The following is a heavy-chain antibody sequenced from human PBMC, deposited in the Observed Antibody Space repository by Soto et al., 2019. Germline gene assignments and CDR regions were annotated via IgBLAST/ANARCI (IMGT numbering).Heavy chain of an antibody. CDR1: GFPFITTA. D-gene: IGHD3-10*01. Sequence: QVMQSGGGLIQPGGSLRLACTASGFPFITTAMIWVRQAPGKGLEWVATIFGSGETTYYADSVRGRLTVSRDNFKNTVYLQMNSLRADDTALYYCVKNSGWFNTWGQGALVIVSS. V-gene: IGHV3-23*01. CDR3: VKNSGWFNT. J-gene: IGHJ5*02. CDR2: IFGSGETT.